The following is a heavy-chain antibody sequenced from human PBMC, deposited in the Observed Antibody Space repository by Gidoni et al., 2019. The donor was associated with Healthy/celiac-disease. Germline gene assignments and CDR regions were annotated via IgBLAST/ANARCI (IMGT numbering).Heavy chain of an antibody. CDR1: GGSFSGYY. V-gene: IGHV4-34*01. D-gene: IGHD3-10*01. Sequence: QVQLQQWGAGLLKPSETLSLTCAVYGGSFSGYYWSWIRQPPGKGLEWIGEINHSGSTNYNPSLKSRVTISVDTSKNQFSLKLSSVTAADTAVYYCARTRPRYYYGSGSYYTGWFDPWGQGTLVTVSS. CDR2: INHSGST. J-gene: IGHJ5*02. CDR3: ARTRPRYYYGSGSYYTGWFDP.